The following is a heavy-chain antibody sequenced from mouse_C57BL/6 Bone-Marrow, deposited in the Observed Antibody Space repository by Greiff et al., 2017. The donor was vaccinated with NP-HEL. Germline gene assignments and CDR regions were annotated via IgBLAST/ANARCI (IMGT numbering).Heavy chain of an antibody. Sequence: QVQLKQSGPGLVQPSQSLSITCTVSGFSLTNYGVHWVRQSPGKGLEWLGVIWSGGSTDYNAAFISSLSISKDNSKSQVFFKMNSLQADDTAIYYCARSITTVVAPYAMDYWGQGTSVTVSS. CDR1: GFSLTNYG. CDR3: ARSITTVVAPYAMDY. D-gene: IGHD1-1*01. J-gene: IGHJ4*01. CDR2: IWSGGST. V-gene: IGHV2-2*01.